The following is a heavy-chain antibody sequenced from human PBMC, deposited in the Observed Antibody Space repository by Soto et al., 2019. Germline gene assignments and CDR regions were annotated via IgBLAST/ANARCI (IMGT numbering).Heavy chain of an antibody. V-gene: IGHV3-23*01. CDR2: ISGSGGST. Sequence: EVQLLECGGGLVQPGGSLRLSCAASGFTFSSYAMSWVRQAPGKGLEWVSAISGSGGSTYYADSVKGRFTISRDNSKNTLYLHMNSLRAEDTAVYYCAKRPWNDNDAFDIWGQGTMVTVSS. J-gene: IGHJ3*02. D-gene: IGHD1-1*01. CDR1: GFTFSSYA. CDR3: AKRPWNDNDAFDI.